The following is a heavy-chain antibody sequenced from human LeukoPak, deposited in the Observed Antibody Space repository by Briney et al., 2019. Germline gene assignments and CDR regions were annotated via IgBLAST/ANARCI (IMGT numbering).Heavy chain of an antibody. V-gene: IGHV4-39*07. CDR3: AREGSSGWPYYYYYYGMDV. CDR1: GGSISSSSYY. D-gene: IGHD6-19*01. CDR2: IYYSGST. J-gene: IGHJ6*02. Sequence: SETLSLTCTVSGGSISSSSYYWGWIRQPPGKGLEWIGSIYYSGSTYCNPSPKSRVTISVDTSKNQFSLKLSSVTAADTAVYYCAREGSSGWPYYYYYYGMDVWGQGTTVTVSS.